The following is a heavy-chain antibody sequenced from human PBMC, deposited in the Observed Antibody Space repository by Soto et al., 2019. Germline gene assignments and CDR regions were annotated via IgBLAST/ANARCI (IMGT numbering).Heavy chain of an antibody. Sequence: QVQLVQSGAEEKKPGASVKVSCRASGYTFTSYAIHWVRQAPGQRLEWMGWINAGNGNTKYSQKFQGRVTITRDTAASTAYMELSSLRSEDTDVYYCARGVPICMDYWGQGTLVTVSS. CDR3: ARGVPICMDY. CDR2: INAGNGNT. D-gene: IGHD2-8*01. CDR1: GYTFTSYA. V-gene: IGHV1-3*05. J-gene: IGHJ4*02.